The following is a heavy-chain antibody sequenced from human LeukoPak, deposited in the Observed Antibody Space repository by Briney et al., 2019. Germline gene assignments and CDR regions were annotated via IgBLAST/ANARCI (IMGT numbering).Heavy chain of an antibody. Sequence: ASVKVSCKASGYTFTSYYMHWVRQAPGQGLEWMGIINPSGGSTSYAQKFQGRVTMTRDTSRRTVYMELSSLRSEDTAVYYCARGGYRSSTSCYQYFDYWGQGTLVTVSS. CDR1: GYTFTSYY. CDR3: ARGGYRSSTSCYQYFDY. CDR2: INPSGGST. J-gene: IGHJ4*02. V-gene: IGHV1-46*01. D-gene: IGHD2-2*01.